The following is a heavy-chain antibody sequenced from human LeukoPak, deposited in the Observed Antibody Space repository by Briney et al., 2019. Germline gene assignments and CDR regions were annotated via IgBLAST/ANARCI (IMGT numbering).Heavy chain of an antibody. D-gene: IGHD1-20*01. CDR3: AGGDYNWNGFDP. Sequence: GGSLRLSCAVSGFTLSSNWMHWVRQVPGKGLVWVSRIDDVGSGTSYADSVKGRFTISRDNAKNSLYLQMNSLRVEDTAIYYCAGGDYNWNGFDPWGQGTLVTVSS. CDR1: GFTLSSNW. CDR2: IDDVGSGT. J-gene: IGHJ5*02. V-gene: IGHV3-74*01.